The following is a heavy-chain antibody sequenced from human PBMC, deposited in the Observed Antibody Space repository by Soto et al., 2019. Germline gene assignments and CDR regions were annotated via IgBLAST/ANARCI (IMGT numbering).Heavy chain of an antibody. CDR2: IYYSGST. J-gene: IGHJ5*02. CDR1: GGSISSSSYY. CDR3: ASAIVVVPAADQYNWFDP. D-gene: IGHD2-2*01. Sequence: SETLSLTCTVSGGSISSSSYYWGWIRQPPGKGLEWIGSIYYSGSTYYNPSLKSRVTISVDTSKNQFSLKLSSVTAADTAVYYCASAIVVVPAADQYNWFDPWGQGTLVTVSS. V-gene: IGHV4-39*01.